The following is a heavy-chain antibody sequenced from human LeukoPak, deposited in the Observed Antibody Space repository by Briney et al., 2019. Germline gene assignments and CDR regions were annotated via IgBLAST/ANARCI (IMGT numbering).Heavy chain of an antibody. J-gene: IGHJ4*02. CDR1: GFTFSSSA. CDR3: AKDRGGYDSNPRYYFDY. D-gene: IGHD3-22*01. V-gene: IGHV3-23*01. Sequence: GGSLRLSCAASGFTFSSSAMSWVRQVPGKGLEWVSGISASGGSTYYADSVRGRFTISRDNSKNTLYPQMNSLRAEDTAVYYCAKDRGGYDSNPRYYFDYWGQGTLVTVSS. CDR2: ISASGGST.